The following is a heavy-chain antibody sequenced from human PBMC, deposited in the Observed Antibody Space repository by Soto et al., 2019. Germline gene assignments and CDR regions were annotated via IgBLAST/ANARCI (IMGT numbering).Heavy chain of an antibody. CDR2: IYHSGST. J-gene: IGHJ4*02. CDR1: GFFISSSNW. CDR3: ARLPGGYPFDY. Sequence: SETLSLTCAVSGFFISSSNWWGLGRHPPGKGLEWIGEIYHSGSTNYNPSLKSRVTISVDKSKNQFSLTLSSVTAADTAVYYCARLPGGYPFDYWGQGTLVTVSS. D-gene: IGHD2-2*01. V-gene: IGHV4-4*02.